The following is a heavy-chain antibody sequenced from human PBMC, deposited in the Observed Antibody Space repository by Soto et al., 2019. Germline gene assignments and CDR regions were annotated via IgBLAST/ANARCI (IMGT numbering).Heavy chain of an antibody. CDR1: GFTFSSYA. J-gene: IGHJ3*02. D-gene: IGHD3-3*01. CDR2: ISYDGSNK. CDR3: ARYDGGYYDFWSGYYSCAFDI. V-gene: IGHV3-30-3*01. Sequence: QVQLVESGGGVVQPGRSLRLSCAASGFTFSSYAMHWVRQAPGKGLEWVAVISYDGSNKYYADSVKGRFTISRDNSKNTLYLQMNSLRAEDTAVYYCARYDGGYYDFWSGYYSCAFDILGQGTMVTVSS.